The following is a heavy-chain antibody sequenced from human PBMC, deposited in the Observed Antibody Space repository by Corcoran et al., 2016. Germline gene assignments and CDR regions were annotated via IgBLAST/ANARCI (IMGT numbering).Heavy chain of an antibody. CDR2: KSKTDGGTT. CDR3: TTLRVGASDYYYYGMDV. J-gene: IGHJ6*02. Sequence: KSKTDGGTTDYAAPVKGRFTISRDDSKNTLYLQMNSLKTEDTAVYYCTTLRVGASDYYYYGMDVWGQGTTVTVSS. D-gene: IGHD1-26*01. V-gene: IGHV3-15*01.